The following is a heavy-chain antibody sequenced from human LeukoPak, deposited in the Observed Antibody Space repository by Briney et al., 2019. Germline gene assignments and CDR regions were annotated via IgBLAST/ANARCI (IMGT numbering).Heavy chain of an antibody. CDR2: ISSSSSYI. CDR3: ARDSSSYYDSSGYPYYYMDV. J-gene: IGHJ6*03. CDR1: GFTFSSYA. V-gene: IGHV3-21*01. D-gene: IGHD3-22*01. Sequence: GGSLRLSCAASGFTFSSYAMNWVRQAPGKGLEWVSSISSSSSYIYYADSVKGRFTISRDNAKNSLYLQMNSLRAEDTAVYYCARDSSSYYDSSGYPYYYMDVWGKGTTVTISS.